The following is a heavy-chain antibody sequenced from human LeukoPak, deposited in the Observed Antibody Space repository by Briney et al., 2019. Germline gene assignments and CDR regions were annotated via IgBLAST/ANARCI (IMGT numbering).Heavy chain of an antibody. CDR3: AREDYNWNDYYYYGMDV. Sequence: GGSLRLSCEASGFTFENYVMSWVRQAPGKGLEWVSTINWNGGSTGYADSVKGRFTISRDNAKNSLFLQMNSLRAEDTAFYYCAREDYNWNDYYYYGMDVWGQGTTVTVSS. V-gene: IGHV3-20*04. CDR1: GFTFENYV. J-gene: IGHJ6*02. CDR2: INWNGGST. D-gene: IGHD1-20*01.